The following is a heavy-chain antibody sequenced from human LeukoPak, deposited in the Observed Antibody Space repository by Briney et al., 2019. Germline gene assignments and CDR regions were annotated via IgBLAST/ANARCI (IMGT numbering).Heavy chain of an antibody. Sequence: SETLSLTCAAYGGSFSGYYWSWIRQPPGKGLEWIGEINHSGSTNYNPSLKSRVTISVDTSKNQFSLKLSSVTAADTAVYYCASLRGYSYGSNYWGQGTLVTVSS. CDR3: ASLRGYSYGSNY. J-gene: IGHJ4*02. CDR1: GGSFSGYY. D-gene: IGHD5-18*01. CDR2: INHSGST. V-gene: IGHV4-34*01.